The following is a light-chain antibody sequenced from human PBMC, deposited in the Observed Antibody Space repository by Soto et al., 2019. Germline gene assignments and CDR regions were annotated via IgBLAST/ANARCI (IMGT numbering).Light chain of an antibody. CDR1: QGISSY. J-gene: IGKJ3*01. CDR3: QQSYNGPFT. V-gene: IGKV1-9*01. CDR2: AAS. Sequence: IQLTQSPSSLSASVGDRVTITCRASQGISSYLAWYQQKPGKAPKLLIYAASTLQSGVPSRFRGSGSGTDFTLTISRLQPEDFETYYCQQSYNGPFTFGPGTKVDIK.